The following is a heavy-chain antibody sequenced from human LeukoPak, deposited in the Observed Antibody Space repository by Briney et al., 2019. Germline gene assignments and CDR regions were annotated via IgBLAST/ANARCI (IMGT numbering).Heavy chain of an antibody. D-gene: IGHD4-23*01. V-gene: IGHV3-48*03. CDR1: GFTFSSYE. CDR2: ISNSGSTI. Sequence: GGSLRLSCAASGFTFSSYEMNWVRQAPGKGLEWVSYISNSGSTIYYADSVKGRSTISRDNTKNSLYLLMNSLRAEDTAVYYCVRDDGGSSPFDYWGQGTLVTVSS. J-gene: IGHJ4*02. CDR3: VRDDGGSSPFDY.